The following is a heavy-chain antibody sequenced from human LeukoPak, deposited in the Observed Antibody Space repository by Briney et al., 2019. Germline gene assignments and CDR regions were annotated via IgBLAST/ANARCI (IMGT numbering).Heavy chain of an antibody. D-gene: IGHD1-26*01. V-gene: IGHV3-53*01. CDR1: GFTFSDYY. Sequence: GGSLRLSCAASGFTFSDYYMSWIRQAPGKGLEWVSEIYSDGTTYYAASVKGRFGISRDNSKNTVDLQMNSLRAEDTAVYYCARDLREHGVFDIWGQGTMVTVSS. CDR2: IYSDGTT. J-gene: IGHJ3*02. CDR3: ARDLREHGVFDI.